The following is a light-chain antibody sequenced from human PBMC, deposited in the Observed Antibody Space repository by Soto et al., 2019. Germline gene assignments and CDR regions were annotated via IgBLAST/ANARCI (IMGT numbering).Light chain of an antibody. CDR1: SSDICGYNY. J-gene: IGLJ2*01. Sequence: QSALTQPASVSGSPGQWVTISCTGTSSDICGYNYVSWYQQHPGKAPKRIIYEVTYRPSGVSNRFSGAKSGNTASLTISGLQAEDEADYYCSSYTRRTTLVFGGGTKLTVL. CDR2: EVT. V-gene: IGLV2-14*01. CDR3: SSYTRRTTLV.